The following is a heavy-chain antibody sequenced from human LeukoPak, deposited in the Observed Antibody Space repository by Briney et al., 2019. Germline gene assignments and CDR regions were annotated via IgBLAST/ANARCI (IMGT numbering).Heavy chain of an antibody. Sequence: SETLSLTCAVYGGSFSGYYWSWIRQPPGKGLEWIGEINHSGSTNYNPSLKSRVTISVDTSKNQFSLKLSSVTAADTAVYYCARSHYSSSLDYWGQGTLVTVSS. CDR2: INHSGST. D-gene: IGHD6-6*01. J-gene: IGHJ4*02. V-gene: IGHV4-34*01. CDR1: GGSFSGYY. CDR3: ARSHYSSSLDY.